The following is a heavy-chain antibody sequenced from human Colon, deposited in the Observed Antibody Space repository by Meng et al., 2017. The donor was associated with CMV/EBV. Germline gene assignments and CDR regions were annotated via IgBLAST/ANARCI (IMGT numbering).Heavy chain of an antibody. D-gene: IGHD4-11*01. CDR2: ITWTSGST. V-gene: IGHV3-9*01. Sequence: SLKISCVASGFAFSESGMHWIRQTPGKGLERVAGITWTSGSTGYADSVRGRFTISRDNAKNSLYLQMNSLRLEDTALYYCAKDQSNYASLPMDFWGQGTPVTVSS. J-gene: IGHJ4*02. CDR1: GFAFSESG. CDR3: AKDQSNYASLPMDF.